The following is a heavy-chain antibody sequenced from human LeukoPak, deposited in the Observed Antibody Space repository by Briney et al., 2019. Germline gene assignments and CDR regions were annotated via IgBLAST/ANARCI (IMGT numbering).Heavy chain of an antibody. CDR3: ARAEGWFGELSLPTF. CDR2: ISVYNGNT. J-gene: IGHJ4*02. D-gene: IGHD3-10*01. CDR1: GYTFTSYG. Sequence: GASVKVSCKASGYTFTSYGITWVRQAPGKGLEWMGWISVYNGNTNYAQNLQDRVTMTTDTSTSTAYMELRSLRSDDTAVYYCARAEGWFGELSLPTFWGQGTLVTVSS. V-gene: IGHV1-18*01.